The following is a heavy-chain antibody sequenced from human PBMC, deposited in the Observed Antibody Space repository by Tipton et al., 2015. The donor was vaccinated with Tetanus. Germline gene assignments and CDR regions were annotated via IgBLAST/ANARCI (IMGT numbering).Heavy chain of an antibody. V-gene: IGHV4-34*01. J-gene: IGHJ4*02. CDR3: ARLDCSSTSCYEVGGNY. Sequence: TLSLTCAVYGGSFSGYYWSWIRQPPGKGLEWIGEINHSGSTNYNPSLKRRVTISVDTPKNQISLKLSSVPAADTAVYYCARLDCSSTSCYEVGGNYWGQGTLVTVSS. D-gene: IGHD2-2*01. CDR2: INHSGST. CDR1: GGSFSGYY.